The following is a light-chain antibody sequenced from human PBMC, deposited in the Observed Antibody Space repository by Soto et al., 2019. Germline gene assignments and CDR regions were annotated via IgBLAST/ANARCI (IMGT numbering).Light chain of an antibody. V-gene: IGKV3-15*01. J-gene: IGKJ1*01. CDR2: GAS. Sequence: EIVMTQSPATLSVSLGERASLSCRASQSLSGNLAWYQQKPGQAPMLLIYGASARATGIPDRFSGSGSGTEFTLTISSLQSEDVAIYYCQQYKNWWTFGQGTKVEIK. CDR3: QQYKNWWT. CDR1: QSLSGN.